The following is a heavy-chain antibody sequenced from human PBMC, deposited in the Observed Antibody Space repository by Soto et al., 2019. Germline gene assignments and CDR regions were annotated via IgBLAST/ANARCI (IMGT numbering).Heavy chain of an antibody. J-gene: IGHJ2*01. Sequence: EVQLLESGGGLVQPGGSLRLSCAASGFTLINYAMSWVRQAPGKGLEWVSAISGSGGSTYYAESVNGRFTISRDNSKNTLYLQMNSLRTDDTAVYYCAKYYGDFWYFDLWGRGTLVTVSS. D-gene: IGHD4-17*01. V-gene: IGHV3-23*01. CDR1: GFTLINYA. CDR2: ISGSGGST. CDR3: AKYYGDFWYFDL.